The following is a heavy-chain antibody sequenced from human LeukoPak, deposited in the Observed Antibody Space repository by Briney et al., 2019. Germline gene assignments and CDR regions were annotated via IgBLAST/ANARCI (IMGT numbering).Heavy chain of an antibody. D-gene: IGHD6-13*01. CDR3: EKGTSSWYNYYYSYRDV. CDR1: GFTFSSYA. V-gene: IGHV3-23*01. J-gene: IGHJ6*03. Sequence: GGSLRLSCAASGFTFSSYAMSWVRQAPGKGLEWVSAISGSGGSTYYADSVKGRFTISRDNSKNTLYLQMNSLRAEDTAVYYCEKGTSSWYNYYYSYRDVWGKGTTVTVSS. CDR2: ISGSGGST.